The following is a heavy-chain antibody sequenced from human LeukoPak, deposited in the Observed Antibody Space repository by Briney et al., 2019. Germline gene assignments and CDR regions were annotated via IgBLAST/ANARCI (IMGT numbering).Heavy chain of an antibody. D-gene: IGHD6-19*01. CDR1: GGSISSGSYY. J-gene: IGHJ3*01. CDR3: AGSGWSFDAFDF. Sequence: PSETLSLTCTVSGGSISSGSYYWSWIRQPAGRGLEWIGRIYTSGSTNYNPSLKSRVTISVDTSKNQFSLRLSSLTAADTAVYFCAGSGWSFDAFDFWGQGTMVTVSS. V-gene: IGHV4-61*02. CDR2: IYTSGST.